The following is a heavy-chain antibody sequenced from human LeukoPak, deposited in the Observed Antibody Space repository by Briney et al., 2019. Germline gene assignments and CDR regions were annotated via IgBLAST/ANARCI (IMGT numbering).Heavy chain of an antibody. CDR1: GFTFSNYE. CDR3: ARIWGSYRSGFDY. D-gene: IGHD3-16*02. V-gene: IGHV3-7*01. Sequence: GGSLRLSCAASGFTFSNYEMNWVRQAPGKGLEWVANIKQDGSEKYSVDSVKGRFTISRDNAKNSVYLQMNSLRAGDTAVYYCARIWGSYRSGFDYWGQGTPVTVSS. CDR2: IKQDGSEK. J-gene: IGHJ4*02.